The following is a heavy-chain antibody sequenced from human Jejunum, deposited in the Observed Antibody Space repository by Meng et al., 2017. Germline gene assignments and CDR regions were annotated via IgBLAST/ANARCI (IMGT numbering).Heavy chain of an antibody. J-gene: IGHJ4*02. Sequence: QGELQRWGAGLVKPSETLSLTCAVYGGSLNAYIWSWIRQAPGKGLEWIGEINHSGSTTYGPSLKSRVTISADSSKNQFSLSLRSVTAADTAVYYCAGEGGYSYGPMQWGQGTLVTVSS. D-gene: IGHD5-18*01. CDR3: AGEGGYSYGPMQ. CDR1: GGSLNAYI. CDR2: INHSGST. V-gene: IGHV4-34*01.